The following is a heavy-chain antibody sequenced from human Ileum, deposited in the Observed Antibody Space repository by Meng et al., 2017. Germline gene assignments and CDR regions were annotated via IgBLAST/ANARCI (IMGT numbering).Heavy chain of an antibody. D-gene: IGHD7-27*01. V-gene: IGHV4-61*08. CDR2: AGT. CDR1: GGSVSTSDYQ. Sequence: QVHCRESGPGLGRPSETLSLSCTVPGGSVSTSDYQWGWIRQPPGKGLEWIGYAGTNYNPSLKSRVTISVDTSKRQFSLKLTSVTAADTAVYYCARDHWGSLDYWGQGTLVTVSS. CDR3: ARDHWGSLDY. J-gene: IGHJ4*02.